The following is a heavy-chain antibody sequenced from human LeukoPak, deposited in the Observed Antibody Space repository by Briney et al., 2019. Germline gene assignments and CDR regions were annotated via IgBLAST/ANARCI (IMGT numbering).Heavy chain of an antibody. Sequence: SETLSLTCTVSGGSISSSSYYWSWIRQPPGKGLEWIGEINHSGSTNYNPSLKSRVTISVDTSKNQFSLKLSSVTAADTAVYYCARRGGPLYYYYYYMDVWGKGTTVTISS. V-gene: IGHV4-39*07. CDR1: GGSISSSSYY. J-gene: IGHJ6*03. CDR2: INHSGST. CDR3: ARRGGPLYYYYYYMDV.